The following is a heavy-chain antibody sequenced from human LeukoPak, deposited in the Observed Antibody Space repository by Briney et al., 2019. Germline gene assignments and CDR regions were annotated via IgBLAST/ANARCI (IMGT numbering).Heavy chain of an antibody. CDR1: GFTLGSYA. J-gene: IGHJ4*02. Sequence: GGSLRLSSAPPGFTLGSYAIGGVRRPPGRGREGSSAISGSGGSTYYADSVKGRFTISRDNSKNALYLQMNGLRAEDTAVYYCAKDQDHSASRSPIEYWGQGTLVTVSS. CDR3: AKDQDHSASRSPIEY. D-gene: IGHD1-14*01. CDR2: ISGSGGST. V-gene: IGHV3-23*01.